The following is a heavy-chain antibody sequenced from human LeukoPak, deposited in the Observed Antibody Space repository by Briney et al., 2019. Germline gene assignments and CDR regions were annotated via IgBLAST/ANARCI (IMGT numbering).Heavy chain of an antibody. CDR2: ISSSSSYI. Sequence: GGSLRLSCAASGFTFSSYSMNWVRQAPGKGLEWVSSISSSSSYIYYADSVKGRFTISRDNAKNSLYLQMNSLRAEDTAVYYCARLGYCTNGVCYVPDYWGQGTLVTVSS. J-gene: IGHJ4*02. D-gene: IGHD2-8*01. CDR3: ARLGYCTNGVCYVPDY. V-gene: IGHV3-21*01. CDR1: GFTFSSYS.